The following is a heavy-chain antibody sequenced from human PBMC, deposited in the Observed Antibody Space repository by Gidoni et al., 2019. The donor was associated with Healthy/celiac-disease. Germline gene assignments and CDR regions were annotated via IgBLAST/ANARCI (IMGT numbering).Heavy chain of an antibody. D-gene: IGHD2-15*01. Sequence: EVQLVESGGGLVQPGGSLRLSCAAPGFTFSTYWMSWVRQAPGTGLEWVANIRQDGSEIYYVDFVKGRFTISRDNAKNSLSLQMNSLRAEDTAVYYCARVLGYCSGGSCFPFDNWGQGTLVTVSS. V-gene: IGHV3-7*03. CDR1: GFTFSTYW. J-gene: IGHJ4*02. CDR2: IRQDGSEI. CDR3: ARVLGYCSGGSCFPFDN.